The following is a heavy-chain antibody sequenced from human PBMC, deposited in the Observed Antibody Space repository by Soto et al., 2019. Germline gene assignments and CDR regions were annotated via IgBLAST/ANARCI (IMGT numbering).Heavy chain of an antibody. Sequence: SETLSLTCAVYGGSFSGYYWSWIRQPPGKGLEWIGEINHSGSTNYNPSLKSRVTISVDTSKNQFSLKLSSVTAADTAVYYCARGAVVVPAATHNWFDPWGQGTLVTVSS. CDR1: GGSFSGYY. CDR3: ARGAVVVPAATHNWFDP. J-gene: IGHJ5*02. V-gene: IGHV4-34*01. CDR2: INHSGST. D-gene: IGHD2-2*01.